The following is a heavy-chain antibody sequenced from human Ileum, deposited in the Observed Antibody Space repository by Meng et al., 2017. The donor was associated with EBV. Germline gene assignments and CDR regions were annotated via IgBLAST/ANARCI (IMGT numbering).Heavy chain of an antibody. CDR1: GCSISVNNW. J-gene: IGHJ4*02. V-gene: IGHV4-4*02. CDR3: ASGHDYAWHY. CDR2: IDDSGST. D-gene: IGHD4-17*01. Sequence: VQGQGSGPGLVKPWGTRCLTCAASGCSISVNNWWSGVRQPPEKGLDWIGEIDDSGSTSYDPSFKGRVTMSVDNSKNQISLNLSSLTAADTAVYYCASGHDYAWHYWGRGTLVTVSS.